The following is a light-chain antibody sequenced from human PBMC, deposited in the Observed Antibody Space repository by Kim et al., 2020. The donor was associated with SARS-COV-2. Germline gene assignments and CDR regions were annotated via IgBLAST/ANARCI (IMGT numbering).Light chain of an antibody. CDR2: ATS. V-gene: IGKV1-39*01. CDR1: QRIPNY. J-gene: IGKJ2*01. CDR3: QQSYSIPYT. Sequence: SASVGNRVTITCRTRQRIPNYLNGYQRKPGRAPKILIYATSSLQSGVPSRFSGSGSETYFTLTISSLQPEDFATYYCQQSYSIPYTFGQGTKLEI.